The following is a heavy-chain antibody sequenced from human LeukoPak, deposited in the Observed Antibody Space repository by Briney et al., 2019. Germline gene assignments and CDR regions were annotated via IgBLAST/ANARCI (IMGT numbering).Heavy chain of an antibody. CDR1: GFIFSSYG. J-gene: IGHJ4*02. D-gene: IGHD1-26*01. V-gene: IGHV3-30*02. Sequence: GGSLRLSCAASGFIFSSYGMHWVRQAPGKGLEWVAFIRYDGSNKYYADSVKGRFTISRDNSKNTVYLQMNSLRAEDTAVYYCAKDRSGSYSQGLDYWGQGTLVTVSS. CDR3: AKDRSGSYSQGLDY. CDR2: IRYDGSNK.